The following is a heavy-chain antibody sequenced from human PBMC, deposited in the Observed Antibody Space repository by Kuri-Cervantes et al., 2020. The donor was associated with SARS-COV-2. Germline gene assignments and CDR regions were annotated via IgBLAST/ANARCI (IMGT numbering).Heavy chain of an antibody. D-gene: IGHD3-9*01. V-gene: IGHV4-38-2*01. Sequence: GSLRLSCAASGFTFSDYYMSWIRQAPGKGLEWIGSIYHSGSTYYNPSLKSRVTISIDTSKNQFSLNLRSVTPADTAVYYCARAVERVTGLLDHFDSWGQGTLVTVSS. J-gene: IGHJ4*02. CDR1: GFTFSDYY. CDR3: ARAVERVTGLLDHFDS. CDR2: IYHSGST.